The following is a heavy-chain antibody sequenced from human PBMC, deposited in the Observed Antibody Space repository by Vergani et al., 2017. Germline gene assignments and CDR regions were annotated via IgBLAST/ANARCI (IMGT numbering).Heavy chain of an antibody. J-gene: IGHJ3*02. D-gene: IGHD2-21*02. CDR1: GGSISSGSYY. Sequence: QVQLQESGPGLVKPSQTLSLTCTVSGGSISSGSYYWSWIRQPAGKGLEWIGRIFTSGSTNYNPSLKSRVTISVDTSKNQFSLKLSSVTAADTAVYYGARNPYGGGDCYSDAFDIWGQGTMVTVSS. CDR3: ARNPYGGGDCYSDAFDI. CDR2: IFTSGST. V-gene: IGHV4-61*02.